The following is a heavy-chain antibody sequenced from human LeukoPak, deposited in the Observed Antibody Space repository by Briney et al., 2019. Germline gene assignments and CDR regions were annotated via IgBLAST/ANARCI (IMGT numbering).Heavy chain of an antibody. V-gene: IGHV3-23*01. CDR3: AKDHTVNYYYYDMDV. CDR1: GFTFSSYA. CDR2: ISGSGGST. J-gene: IGHJ6*02. D-gene: IGHD4-17*01. Sequence: GGSLRLSCAASGFTFSSYAMSWVRQAPGKGLEWVSAISGSGGSTYYADSVKGRLTISRDNSKNTLYLQMNSLRAEDTAVYYCAKDHTVNYYYYDMDVWGQGTTVTVSS.